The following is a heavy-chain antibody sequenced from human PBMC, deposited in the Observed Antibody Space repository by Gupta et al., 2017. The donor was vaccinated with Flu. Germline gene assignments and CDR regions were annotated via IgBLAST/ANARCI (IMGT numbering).Heavy chain of an antibody. CDR2: INSDRSST. V-gene: IGHV3-74*01. CDR3: SRGHAAWLPDY. Sequence: FTFSSYWMHWVRLAPGKGMVWVSRINSDRSSTSDSDSVQGRFTISRDNATNTLYLQTMRTGAAATAVYYCSRGHAAWLPDYWGQGTLVTVSS. J-gene: IGHJ4*02. CDR1: FTFSSYW. D-gene: IGHD5-12*01.